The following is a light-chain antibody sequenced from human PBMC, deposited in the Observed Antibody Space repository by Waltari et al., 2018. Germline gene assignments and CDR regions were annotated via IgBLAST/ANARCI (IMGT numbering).Light chain of an antibody. CDR2: AAS. CDR3: QQYNDWYS. V-gene: IGKV3-15*01. CDR1: QSVGSN. J-gene: IGKJ2*03. Sequence: EKVLTQSPATVSVSPGGGVTLSCRASQSVGSNIAWYQQRPGQAHRLVIYAASTRASGIPARFSGSGSGTELTLTISGLQSEDCALYYCQQYNDWYSFGQGTKLEIK.